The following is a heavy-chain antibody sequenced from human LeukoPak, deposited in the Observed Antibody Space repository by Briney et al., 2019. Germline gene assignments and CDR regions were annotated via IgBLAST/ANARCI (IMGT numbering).Heavy chain of an antibody. CDR2: ISSSSNYI. CDR1: GFXLSDYS. D-gene: IGHD3-10*01. J-gene: IGHJ4*02. Sequence: PGGSLRLSCAASGFXLSDYSINWVRQAPGKGLEWVSSISSSSNYIYYADSVKGRFTISRDNAKNSLYLQMNSLRAEDTAVYYCARDYNYWGQGTLVTVSS. V-gene: IGHV3-21*01. CDR3: ARDYNY.